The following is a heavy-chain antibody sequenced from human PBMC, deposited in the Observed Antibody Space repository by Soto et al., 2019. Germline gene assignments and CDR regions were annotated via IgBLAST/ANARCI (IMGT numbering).Heavy chain of an antibody. CDR3: ARTGRKNYGMDV. V-gene: IGHV3-21*01. CDR2: ISSSSSYI. CDR1: GFTFSSYS. Sequence: GGSLRLSCAASGFTFSSYSMNWVRQAPGKGLEWVSSISSSSSYIYYADSVKGRFTISRGNAKNSLYLQMNSLRAEDTAVYYCARTGRKNYGMDVWGQGTTVTVSS. J-gene: IGHJ6*02.